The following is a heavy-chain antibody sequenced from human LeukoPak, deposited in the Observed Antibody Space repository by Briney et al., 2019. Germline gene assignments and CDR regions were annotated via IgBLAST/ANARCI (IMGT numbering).Heavy chain of an antibody. J-gene: IGHJ5*02. CDR2: IIPILGIA. D-gene: IGHD6-13*01. CDR1: GGTFSSYA. Sequence: ASVKVSCKASGGTFSSYAISWVRQAPGQGLEWMGRIIPILGIANYTQKFQGRVTITADKSTSTAYTELSSLRSEDTAVYYCARERIAAADINWFDPWGQGTLVTVSS. V-gene: IGHV1-69*04. CDR3: ARERIAAADINWFDP.